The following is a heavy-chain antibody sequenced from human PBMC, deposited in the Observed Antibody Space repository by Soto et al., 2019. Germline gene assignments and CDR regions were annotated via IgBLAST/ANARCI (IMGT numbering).Heavy chain of an antibody. D-gene: IGHD6-13*01. Sequence: QVQLVESGGGVVQPGRSLRLSCAASGFTFSSYAMHWVRQAPGKGLEWVAVISYDGSNKYYADSVKGRFTISRDNSKNTLYLQMNSLRAEDTAVYYCAIDHWYSSSWPKEYYYYGMDVWGQGTTVTVSS. CDR3: AIDHWYSSSWPKEYYYYGMDV. CDR2: ISYDGSNK. J-gene: IGHJ6*02. CDR1: GFTFSSYA. V-gene: IGHV3-30-3*01.